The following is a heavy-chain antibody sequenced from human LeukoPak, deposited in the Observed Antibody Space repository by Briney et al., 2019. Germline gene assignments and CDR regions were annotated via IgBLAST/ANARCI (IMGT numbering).Heavy chain of an antibody. V-gene: IGHV4-39*01. D-gene: IGHD2-15*01. J-gene: IGHJ4*02. CDR3: ASRELRYSDFDY. Sequence: SETLSLTCTVSGGSISSSSYYWGWIRQPPGKGLEWIGSIYYIGTTHYNPSLKSRVTISVDTSKNQFSLRLSSVTAADTAVYYCASRELRYSDFDYWGQGTLVTVSS. CDR1: GGSISSSSYY. CDR2: IYYIGTT.